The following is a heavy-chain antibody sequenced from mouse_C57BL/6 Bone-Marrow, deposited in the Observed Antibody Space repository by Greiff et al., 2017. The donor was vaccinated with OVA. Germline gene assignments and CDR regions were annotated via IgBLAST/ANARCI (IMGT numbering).Heavy chain of an antibody. CDR2: IYPGDGDT. J-gene: IGHJ2*01. Sequence: LQESGAELVKPGASVKISCKASGYAFSSYWMNWVKQRPGKGLEWIGQIYPGDGDTNYNGKFKGKATLTADKSSSTAYMQLSSLTSEDSAVYFCARGHYGNYPDYWGQGTTLTVSS. V-gene: IGHV1-80*01. CDR1: GYAFSSYW. CDR3: ARGHYGNYPDY. D-gene: IGHD2-1*01.